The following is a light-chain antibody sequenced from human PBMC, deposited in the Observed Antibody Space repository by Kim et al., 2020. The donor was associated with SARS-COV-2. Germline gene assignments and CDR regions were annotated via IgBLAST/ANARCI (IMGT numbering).Light chain of an antibody. Sequence: DIQMIQSPSPLSASVGDRVTITCRASQTIKNYLHWYQHQPGKAPKLLISAASTLQSGVPSRFSGRGSGTDFTLTISGLQPEDLGTYYCQQSYETPPTFGQGTRLEIK. CDR3: QQSYETPPT. CDR1: QTIKNY. J-gene: IGKJ5*01. V-gene: IGKV1-39*01. CDR2: AAS.